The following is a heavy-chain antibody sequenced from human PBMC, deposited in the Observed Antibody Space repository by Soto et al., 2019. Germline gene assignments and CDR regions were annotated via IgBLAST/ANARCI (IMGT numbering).Heavy chain of an antibody. CDR1: GFTFSNYA. CDR2: INHSGST. Sequence: PGGSLRLSCAASGFTFSNYAMNWIRQPPGKGLEWIGEINHSGSTNYNPSLKSRVTISVDTSKNQFSLKLSSVTAADTAVYYCARGTPRGGSGSYFHFDYWGQGTLVTVSS. CDR3: ARGTPRGGSGSYFHFDY. J-gene: IGHJ4*02. V-gene: IGHV4-34*01. D-gene: IGHD3-10*01.